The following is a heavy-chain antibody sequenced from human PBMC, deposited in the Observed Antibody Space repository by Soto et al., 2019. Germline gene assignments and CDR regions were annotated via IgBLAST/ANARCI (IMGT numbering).Heavy chain of an antibody. J-gene: IGHJ3*01. D-gene: IGHD6-19*01. Sequence: QEPLVESGGGVVQPGRSLRLSCAASGFSFRNDGIHWVRQAPGKGLDWVAVIWYDGSKRYYADSVRGRFTISRDNCGNTVHLRLESLRAEDTAVYYCGRGWGRGVHPSGLDFWGHGTTVVVS. CDR1: GFSFRNDG. CDR2: IWYDGSKR. CDR3: GRGWGRGVHPSGLDF. V-gene: IGHV3-33*01.